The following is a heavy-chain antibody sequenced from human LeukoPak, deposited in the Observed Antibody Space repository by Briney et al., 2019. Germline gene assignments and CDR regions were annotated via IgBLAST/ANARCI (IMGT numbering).Heavy chain of an antibody. CDR3: AREGGFRVESKGSYYFDY. V-gene: IGHV1-2*06. J-gene: IGHJ4*02. CDR1: GYTFTGYY. CDR2: INPNSGGT. D-gene: IGHD3-16*01. Sequence: GASVKVSCKASGYTFTGYYMHWVRQAPGQGLEWMGRINPNSGGTNYAQKFQGRVTMTRDTSISTAYMELSRLRSDDTAVYYCAREGGFRVESKGSYYFDYWGQGTLVTVSS.